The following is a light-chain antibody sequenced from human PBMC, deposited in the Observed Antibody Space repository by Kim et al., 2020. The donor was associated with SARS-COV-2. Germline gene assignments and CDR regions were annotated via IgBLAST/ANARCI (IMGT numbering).Light chain of an antibody. CDR2: GNS. Sequence: VTISCTRSSSNIGAGYDVHWYQQLPGTAPKRLIYGNSNRPSGVPDRFSGSKSGTSASLAITGLQAEDEADYYCQSYDSSLSGSRVFGTGTKVTVL. CDR3: QSYDSSLSGSRV. J-gene: IGLJ1*01. CDR1: SSNIGAGYD. V-gene: IGLV1-40*01.